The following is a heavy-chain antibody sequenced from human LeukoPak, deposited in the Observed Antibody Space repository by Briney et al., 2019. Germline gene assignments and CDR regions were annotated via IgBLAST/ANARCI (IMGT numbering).Heavy chain of an antibody. V-gene: IGHV1-69*13. CDR3: AILGMATSTFGMDV. CDR2: IIPIFGTA. Sequence: ASVKVSCKASGGTFSSYAISWVRQAPGQGLEWMGGIIPIFGTANYAQKFQGRVTFTADESTSTAYMELSSLRSEDTAVYYCAILGMATSTFGMDVWGQGTTVTVSS. CDR1: GGTFSSYA. D-gene: IGHD5-24*01. J-gene: IGHJ6*02.